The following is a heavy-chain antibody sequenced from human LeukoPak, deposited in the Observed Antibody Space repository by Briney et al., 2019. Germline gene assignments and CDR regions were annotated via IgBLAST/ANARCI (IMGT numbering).Heavy chain of an antibody. CDR2: IDHSGST. D-gene: IGHD2-15*01. CDR3: ARYQGGCSGGSCYSFARY. CDR1: GGSFSGYY. J-gene: IGHJ4*02. V-gene: IGHV4-34*01. Sequence: SSETLSHTCAVYGGSFSGYYSSWIRQPPGKGLEWIGEIDHSGSTNYNPSLKSRVTISVDTSKNQFSLKLSSVTAADTAVYYCARYQGGCSGGSCYSFARYWGQGTLVTVSS.